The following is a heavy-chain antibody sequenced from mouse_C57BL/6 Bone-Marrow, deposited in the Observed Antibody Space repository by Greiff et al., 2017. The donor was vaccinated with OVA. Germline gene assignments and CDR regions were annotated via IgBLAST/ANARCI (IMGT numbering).Heavy chain of an antibody. D-gene: IGHD1-1*01. CDR1: GFTFSSYA. CDR3: TREYTTVDWFAY. J-gene: IGHJ3*01. CDR2: ISSGGDYI. V-gene: IGHV5-9-1*02. Sequence: EVQRVESGEGLVKPGGSLKLSCAASGFTFSSYAMSWVRQTPEKRLEWVAYISSGGDYIYYADNVKGRFPISRDNARNTLYLQMSSLKSEDTAMYYCTREYTTVDWFAYWGQVTLVTVSA.